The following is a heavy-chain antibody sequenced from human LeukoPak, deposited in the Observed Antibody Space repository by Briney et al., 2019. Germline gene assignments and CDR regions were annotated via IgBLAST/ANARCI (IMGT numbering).Heavy chain of an antibody. J-gene: IGHJ6*04. CDR2: ISAYNGNT. V-gene: IGHV1-18*04. D-gene: IGHD3-10*01. Sequence: ASVKVSCKASGYTFTSYGINWVRQAPGQGLEWMGCISAYNGNTNYAQKLQGRVTMTTDTSTSTAYMELRSLRSDDTAVYYCAREWGMVRGVITTPYYYYGMDVWGKGTTVTVSS. CDR1: GYTFTSYG. CDR3: AREWGMVRGVITTPYYYYGMDV.